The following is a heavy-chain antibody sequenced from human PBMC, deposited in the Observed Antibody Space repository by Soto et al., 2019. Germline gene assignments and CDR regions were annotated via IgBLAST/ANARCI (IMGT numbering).Heavy chain of an antibody. V-gene: IGHV1-69*12. CDR3: ATLVAKAPDGSGWTNWFDP. CDR1: GGTFSSYA. CDR2: IIPIFGTA. Sequence: QVQLVQSGAEVKKPGSSVKVSCKASGGTFSSYAISWVRQAPGQGLEWMGGIIPIFGTANYAQKFQGRVTITADESTSTAYMELSSLRSEDTAVYYCATLVAKAPDGSGWTNWFDPWGQGTLVTVSS. J-gene: IGHJ5*02. D-gene: IGHD6-19*01.